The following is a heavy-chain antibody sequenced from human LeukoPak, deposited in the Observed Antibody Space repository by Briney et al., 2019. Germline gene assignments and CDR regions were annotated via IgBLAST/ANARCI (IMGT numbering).Heavy chain of an antibody. CDR1: GFTFSSYS. V-gene: IGHV3-21*01. D-gene: IGHD5-18*01. CDR2: ISSSSYI. Sequence: GGSLRLSCAASGFTFSSYSMNWVRQAPGKGLEWVSSISSSSYIYYADSVKGRFTISRDNAKNSLYLQMNSLRAEDTAVYYCARDPISADTAIDQFDYWGQGTLVTASS. CDR3: ARDPISADTAIDQFDY. J-gene: IGHJ4*02.